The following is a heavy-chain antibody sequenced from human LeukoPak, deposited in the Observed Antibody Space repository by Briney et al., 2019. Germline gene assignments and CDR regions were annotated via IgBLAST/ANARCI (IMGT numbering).Heavy chain of an antibody. D-gene: IGHD3-3*01. CDR1: GGSFSGYY. J-gene: IGHJ6*03. V-gene: IGHV4-34*01. Sequence: SETLSLTCAVYGGSFSGYYWSWIRQPPGKGLEWIGEINHSGSTNYNPSLKSRVTISVDTSKNQFSLKLSSVTAADTAVYYCARSYDFWSGYRTTYYYYYYYMDVWGKGTTVTVSS. CDR2: INHSGST. CDR3: ARSYDFWSGYRTTYYYYYYYMDV.